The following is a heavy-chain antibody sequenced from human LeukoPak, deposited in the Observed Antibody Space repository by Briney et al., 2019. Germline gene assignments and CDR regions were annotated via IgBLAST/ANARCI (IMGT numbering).Heavy chain of an antibody. CDR2: FDPEDGET. D-gene: IGHD4/OR15-4a*01. CDR1: GYSLTELS. Sequence: GASVKVSCKISGYSLTELSMHWVRQTPGKGLEWMGGFDPEDGETIYAQNFQGRVIMTEDTSTDTAYMELRSLRSEDTAVYYCARDPMVTYYYYYYMDVWGKGTTVTVSS. V-gene: IGHV1-24*01. J-gene: IGHJ6*03. CDR3: ARDPMVTYYYYYYMDV.